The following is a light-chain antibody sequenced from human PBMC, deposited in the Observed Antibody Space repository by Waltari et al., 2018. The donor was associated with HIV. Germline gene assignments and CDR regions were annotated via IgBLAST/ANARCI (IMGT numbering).Light chain of an antibody. CDR2: SAS. Sequence: EIVMTQSPATLYVSPGDRTILSCRASQSVTINLAWYKQKPGQAPRLLIHSASTRATGIPARFSGGGSGTDFTLTITSLQSEDSGFYYCQQYGSWPLTFGGGTKVEIK. J-gene: IGKJ4*01. CDR3: QQYGSWPLT. CDR1: QSVTIN. V-gene: IGKV3-15*01.